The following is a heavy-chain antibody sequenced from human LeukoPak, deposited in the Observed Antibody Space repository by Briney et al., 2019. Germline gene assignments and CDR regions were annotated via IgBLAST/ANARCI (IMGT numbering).Heavy chain of an antibody. D-gene: IGHD2-21*01. Sequence: GGSLRLSCAVSGLTLSDYAMTWVRQAPGKGLEWVSTVSGSGGQTHYADSVKGRFVISRDNFRNTVYLQMNILRVEDTAIYYCAKAGSGVPIVVVPAAFDSWGQGTLVTVSS. V-gene: IGHV3-23*01. J-gene: IGHJ4*02. CDR2: VSGSGGQT. CDR1: GLTLSDYA. CDR3: AKAGSGVPIVVVPAAFDS.